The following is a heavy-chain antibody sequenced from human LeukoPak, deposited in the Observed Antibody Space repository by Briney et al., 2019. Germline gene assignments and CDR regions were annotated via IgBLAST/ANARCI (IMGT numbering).Heavy chain of an antibody. CDR1: GGSISSGSYY. CDR3: AREVVIQRNWFDP. J-gene: IGHJ5*02. D-gene: IGHD3-22*01. CDR2: IYTSGGT. V-gene: IGHV4-61*02. Sequence: SETLSLTCTVSGGSISSGSYYWSRIRQPAGKGLEWIGRIYTSGGTNYNPSLKSRVTISVDTSKNQFSLKLSSVTAADTAVYYCAREVVIQRNWFDPWGQGTLVTVSS.